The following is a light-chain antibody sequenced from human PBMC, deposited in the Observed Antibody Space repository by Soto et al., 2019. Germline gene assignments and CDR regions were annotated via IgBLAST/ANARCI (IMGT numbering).Light chain of an antibody. Sequence: QSALTQPASVSGSPGQSITISCTGTSSDVGSYNLVSWYQQHPGKAPKLMIYEVSKRPSGVSNRFSGSKSGNTASLTISGLQAEDEADYYCCSYAGSSTLGVFGGGTKGPS. CDR2: EVS. V-gene: IGLV2-23*02. J-gene: IGLJ3*02. CDR3: CSYAGSSTLGV. CDR1: SSDVGSYNL.